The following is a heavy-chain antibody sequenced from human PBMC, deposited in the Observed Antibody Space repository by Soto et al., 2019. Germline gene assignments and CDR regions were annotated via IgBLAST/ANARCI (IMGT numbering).Heavy chain of an antibody. CDR1: GFTFSTCW. CDR3: VCGGNFFVY. Sequence: EVQLVESGGGLVQPGGSLRLSCAASGFTFSTCWMTWVRRPPGKGLEWVANLDQDGSERYYVDSVRGRFTISRDNAKNSLYLKMNSLRAEDTAVYYCVCGGNFFVYWGQGTLVTVSP. J-gene: IGHJ4*02. V-gene: IGHV3-7*01. D-gene: IGHD3-16*01. CDR2: LDQDGSER.